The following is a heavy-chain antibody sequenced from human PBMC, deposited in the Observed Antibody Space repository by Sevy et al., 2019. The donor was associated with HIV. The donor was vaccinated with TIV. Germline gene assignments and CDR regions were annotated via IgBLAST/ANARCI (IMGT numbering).Heavy chain of an antibody. D-gene: IGHD1-7*01. CDR2: VYPNSGGT. CDR1: GYTFTGDY. V-gene: IGHV1-2*06. J-gene: IGHJ6*02. Sequence: ASVEVSCKASGYTFTGDYLHWVRQAPGQGLEWMGRVYPNSGGTNYAQKFQGRVTMTRDTSISTAYMELNRLTSDDTAVYYCARDGGGGTTNSGMDVWGQGTTVTVSS. CDR3: ARDGGGGTTNSGMDV.